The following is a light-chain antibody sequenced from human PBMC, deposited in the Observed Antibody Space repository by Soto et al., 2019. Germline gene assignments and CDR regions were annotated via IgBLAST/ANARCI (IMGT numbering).Light chain of an antibody. V-gene: IGLV1-44*01. CDR2: SNN. CDR1: SSNIGSNT. CDR3: AAWDDSLNGHVV. J-gene: IGLJ2*01. Sequence: QSVLTQPPSASGTPGQRVTISCSGSSSNIGSNTVNWYQQLPGTAPKPLIHSNNQRPSGVPDRFSGSKSGTSASLAISGLQSEAEADYYCAAWDDSLNGHVVFGGGTKLTVL.